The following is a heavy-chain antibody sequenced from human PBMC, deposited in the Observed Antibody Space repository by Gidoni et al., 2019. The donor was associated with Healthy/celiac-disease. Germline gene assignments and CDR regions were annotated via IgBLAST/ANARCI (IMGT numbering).Heavy chain of an antibody. J-gene: IGHJ6*02. CDR3: ARAPTVTNYYYYYGMDV. CDR1: GYTFTSYA. Sequence: QVQLVQSGAEVKKPGASVKVSCKASGYTFTSYAMHWVRQAPGQRLEWMGGINAGNGNTKYSQKFQGRVTITRDTSASTAYMELSSLRSEDTAVDYCARAPTVTNYYYYYGMDVWGQETTVTVSS. V-gene: IGHV1-3*01. CDR2: INAGNGNT. D-gene: IGHD4-17*01.